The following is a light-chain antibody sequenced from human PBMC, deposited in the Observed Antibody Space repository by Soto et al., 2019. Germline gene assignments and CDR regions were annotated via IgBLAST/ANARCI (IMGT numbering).Light chain of an antibody. V-gene: IGLV2-23*02. CDR3: CSYAGSSANVV. CDR2: EVS. CDR1: NSDVGTYNL. Sequence: QSALTQPASVSGSPGQSITISCTGTNSDVGTYNLVSWYQQHPGKAPKLMIYEVSKRPSGVSSRFSGSKSGNTASLTISGLQAEDEADYYCCSYAGSSANVVFGGGTKVTVL. J-gene: IGLJ2*01.